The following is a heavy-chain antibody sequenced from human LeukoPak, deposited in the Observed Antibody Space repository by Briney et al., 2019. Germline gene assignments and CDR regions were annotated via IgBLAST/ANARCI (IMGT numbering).Heavy chain of an antibody. CDR2: IDKKDKGYATAT. V-gene: IGHV3-73*01. CDR1: GFTFSGSA. J-gene: IGHJ4*02. D-gene: IGHD5-18*01. Sequence: PGGSLKLSCAASGFTFSGSAIHWVRQSSGKGLEWVGQIDKKDKGYATATAYAASVKGRFTISRDDSINTAYLQMKSLKTEDTAVYYCTSTWIQLWFDYWGQGTLVTVSS. CDR3: TSTWIQLWFDY.